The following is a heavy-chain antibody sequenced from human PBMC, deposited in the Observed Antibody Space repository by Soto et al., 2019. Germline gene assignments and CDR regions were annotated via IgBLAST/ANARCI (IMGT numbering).Heavy chain of an antibody. Sequence: GGSLRLSCAASGFTFSSYGMHWVRQAPGKGLEWVAVIWYDGSNKYYADSVKGRFTISRDNSKNTLYLQMNSLRAEDTAVYYCARPYSSGFLYYYYYGMDVWGQGTTVTVSS. CDR3: ARPYSSGFLYYYYYGMDV. J-gene: IGHJ6*02. CDR1: GFTFSSYG. CDR2: IWYDGSNK. D-gene: IGHD6-19*01. V-gene: IGHV3-33*01.